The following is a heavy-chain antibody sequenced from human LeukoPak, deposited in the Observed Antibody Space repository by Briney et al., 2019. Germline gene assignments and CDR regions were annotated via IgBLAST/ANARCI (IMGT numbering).Heavy chain of an antibody. CDR1: GYTFTGYY. J-gene: IGHJ4*02. CDR3: ARVRFKQQLDFDY. CDR2: INPNSGGT. Sequence: ASVKVSCKASGYTFTGYYMHWVRQAPGQGLEWMGWINPNSGGTNYARKFQGRVTMTRDTSISTAYMELSRLRSDDTAVYYCARVRFKQQLDFDYWGQGTLVTVSS. D-gene: IGHD6-13*01. V-gene: IGHV1-2*02.